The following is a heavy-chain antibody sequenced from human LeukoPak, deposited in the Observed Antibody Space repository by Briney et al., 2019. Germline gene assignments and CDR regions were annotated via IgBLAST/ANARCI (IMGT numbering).Heavy chain of an antibody. V-gene: IGHV3-74*01. CDR1: GFTFSSKTYW. D-gene: IGHD3-3*01. J-gene: IGHJ6*03. Sequence: GGSLRLSCAASGFTFSSKTYWMHWVRQAPGKGLVWVSRINYDGTSTNYADSVKGRFTISRDNAKNTVYLQMNSLRVEDTAIYYCARGGFGHNMDVWGKGTTVTVSS. CDR3: ARGGFGHNMDV. CDR2: INYDGTST.